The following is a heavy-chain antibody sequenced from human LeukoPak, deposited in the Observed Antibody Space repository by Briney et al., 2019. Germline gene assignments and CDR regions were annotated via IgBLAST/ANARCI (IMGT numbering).Heavy chain of an antibody. J-gene: IGHJ4*02. V-gene: IGHV3-33*01. CDR1: GFIFSNYG. CDR3: ARAYSRESGYDFIPYY. D-gene: IGHD5-12*01. Sequence: GGSLRLPCVVSGFIFSNYGMHWVRQAPGKGLEWVAVIRYDESTKYYVDSVKGRFTISRDNSKNTLYLQMNGLRDDDTAVYYCARAYSRESGYDFIPYYWGQGTLVTVSS. CDR2: IRYDESTK.